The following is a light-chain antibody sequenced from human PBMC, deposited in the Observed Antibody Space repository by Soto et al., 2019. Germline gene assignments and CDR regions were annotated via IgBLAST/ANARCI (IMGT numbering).Light chain of an antibody. V-gene: IGLV1-40*01. CDR3: QSYDSSLSGSKV. CDR1: SSNIGGNT. CDR2: GNS. Sequence: QSVLTQPPSASGTPGQRVTFSCSGSSSNIGGNTVSWFQHLPRTAPKLLIYGNSNRPSGVPDRFSGSKSGTSASLAITGLQAEDEADYYCQSYDSSLSGSKVFGGGTKLTVL. J-gene: IGLJ3*02.